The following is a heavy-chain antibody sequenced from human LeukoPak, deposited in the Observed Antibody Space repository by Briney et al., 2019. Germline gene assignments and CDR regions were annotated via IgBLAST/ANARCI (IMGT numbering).Heavy chain of an antibody. V-gene: IGHV1-2*02. CDR2: INPNSGGT. Sequence: GASVKVSRKASGYTFTGYYMHWVRQAPGQGLEWMGWINPNSGGTNYAQKFQGRVTMTRDTSISTAYMELSRLRSDDTAVYYCARDKRYYDFWSGSRYYYYMDVWGKGTTVTVSS. D-gene: IGHD3-3*01. CDR3: ARDKRYYDFWSGSRYYYYMDV. CDR1: GYTFTGYY. J-gene: IGHJ6*03.